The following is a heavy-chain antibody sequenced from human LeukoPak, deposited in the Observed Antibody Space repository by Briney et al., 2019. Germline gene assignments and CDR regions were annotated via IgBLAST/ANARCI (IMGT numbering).Heavy chain of an antibody. Sequence: SETLSLTCAVYGGSFSGYYWSWIRQPPGKGLEWTGEINHSGSTNYNPSLKSRVTISVDTSKNQFTLKLSSVTAADTAVYYCARGEPSGWSSYFDYWGQGTLVTVSS. CDR1: GGSFSGYY. V-gene: IGHV4-34*01. D-gene: IGHD6-19*01. CDR2: INHSGST. J-gene: IGHJ4*02. CDR3: ARGEPSGWSSYFDY.